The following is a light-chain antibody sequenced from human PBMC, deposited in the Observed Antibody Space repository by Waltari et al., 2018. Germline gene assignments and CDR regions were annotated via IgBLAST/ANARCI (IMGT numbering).Light chain of an antibody. J-gene: IGKJ4*01. CDR1: QSLSSSY. V-gene: IGKV3-15*01. CDR2: GAS. Sequence: EIVMTQSPATLSVSPGERATLSCRASQSLSSSYLAWYQQKPGQAPRLLIYGASTRATGIPARFRGSGSGTEFTLTISSLQSEDFAVYYCQQYNSWPPLTFGGGTKVEIK. CDR3: QQYNSWPPLT.